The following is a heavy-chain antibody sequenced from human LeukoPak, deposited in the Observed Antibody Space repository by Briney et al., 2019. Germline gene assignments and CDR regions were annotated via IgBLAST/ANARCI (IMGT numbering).Heavy chain of an antibody. V-gene: IGHV4-4*02. CDR3: ARGRKSSYGPFPFFDY. J-gene: IGHJ4*02. D-gene: IGHD5-18*01. CDR1: GGSISSSIW. CDR2: IYHSGST. Sequence: PSETLSLTCAVSGGSISSSIWWSWVRQPPGKGLEWIGSIYHSGSTYYNPSLKSRVTISVDTSKNQFSLKLSSVTAADTAVYYCARGRKSSYGPFPFFDYWGQGTLVTVSS.